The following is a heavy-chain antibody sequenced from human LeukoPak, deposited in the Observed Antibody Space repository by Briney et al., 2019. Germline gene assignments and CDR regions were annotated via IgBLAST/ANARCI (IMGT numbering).Heavy chain of an antibody. CDR1: GGSISSSSYY. Sequence: ASETLSLTCTVSGGSISSSSYYWGWIRQPPGKGLEWIGSIYYSGSTYYNPSVKSRVTISVDTSKNQFSLKLSSVTAADTAVYYCARHSYFDYWGQGTLVTVSS. V-gene: IGHV4-39*01. CDR3: ARHSYFDY. J-gene: IGHJ4*02. CDR2: IYYSGST.